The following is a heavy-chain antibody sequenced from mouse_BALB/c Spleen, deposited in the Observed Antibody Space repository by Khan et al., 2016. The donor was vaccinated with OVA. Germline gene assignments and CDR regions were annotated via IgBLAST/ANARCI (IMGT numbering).Heavy chain of an antibody. V-gene: IGHV3-2*02. CDR1: GYSITSEYA. CDR2: INYSGNT. J-gene: IGHJ3*01. CDR3: ARKDYYDYDPFPY. Sequence: EVQLQESGPGLVKPSQSLSLTCTVTGYSITSEYAWNWIRQFPGNKLEWMGYINYSGNTRFNPSLKSRTSLTPYTSKNPFFLQFNSVTTEDTANYYCARKDYYDYDPFPYWGQGTLVTVSA. D-gene: IGHD2-4*01.